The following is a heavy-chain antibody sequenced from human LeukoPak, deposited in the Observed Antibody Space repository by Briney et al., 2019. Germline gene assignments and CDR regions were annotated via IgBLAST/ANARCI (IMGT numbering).Heavy chain of an antibody. D-gene: IGHD3-22*01. CDR3: ARDRNYDSSGPTDY. J-gene: IGHJ4*02. CDR2: ISAYNGNT. CDR1: GYTFTSYG. Sequence: ASVKVSCKASGYTFTSYGISWVRQAPGQGLEWRGWISAYNGNTNYAQKLQGRVTMTTDTSTSTAYMDLRSLRSDDTAVYYCARDRNYDSSGPTDYWGQGTLVTVSS. V-gene: IGHV1-18*01.